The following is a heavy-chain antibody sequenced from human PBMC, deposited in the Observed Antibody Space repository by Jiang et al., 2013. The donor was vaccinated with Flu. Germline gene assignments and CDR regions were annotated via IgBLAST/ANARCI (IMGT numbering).Heavy chain of an antibody. V-gene: IGHV1-69*01. CDR2: NIPIFGTV. CDR3: ARGRGYGEYDFDF. J-gene: IGHJ4*02. Sequence: GAEVKKPGSSVKVSCKASGDTFSYSISWVRQAPGQGLEWMGGNIPIFGTVNYAQKFQGRLTLTADESTSTAYMELSRLRFEDTAVYYCARGRGYGEYDFDFWGQGTLVTVSS. D-gene: IGHD4-17*01. CDR1: GDTFSYS.